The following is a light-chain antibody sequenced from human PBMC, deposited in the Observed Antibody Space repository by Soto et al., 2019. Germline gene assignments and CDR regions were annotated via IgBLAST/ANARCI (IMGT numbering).Light chain of an antibody. CDR1: QTISSY. J-gene: IGKJ1*01. Sequence: DLQMTQSPSSLSTSVGDRVTITCRASQTISSYLNWYQQKPGKAPNLLIYGASSLQSGVPSRFSGSGSGTDFTLTINSLQPEDFATYYCQQSYSTPKTFGQGTKVEIK. CDR3: QQSYSTPKT. CDR2: GAS. V-gene: IGKV1-39*01.